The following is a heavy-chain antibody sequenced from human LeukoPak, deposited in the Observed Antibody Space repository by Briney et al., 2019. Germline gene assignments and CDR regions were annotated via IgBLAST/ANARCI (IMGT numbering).Heavy chain of an antibody. V-gene: IGHV3-23*01. J-gene: IGHJ4*02. D-gene: IGHD1-26*01. CDR3: AKDRRMGLVGATGGNYFDY. CDR2: ISGSGGST. Sequence: GGSLRLSCAASGFTFSSYGMHWVRQAPGKGLEWVSAISGSGGSTYYADSVKGRFTISRDSSKNTLYLQMNSLRAEDTAVYYCAKDRRMGLVGATGGNYFDYWGQGTLLTVSS. CDR1: GFTFSSYG.